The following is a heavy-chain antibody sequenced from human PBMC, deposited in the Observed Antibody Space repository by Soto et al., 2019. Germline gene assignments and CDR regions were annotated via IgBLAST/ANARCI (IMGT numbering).Heavy chain of an antibody. CDR2: IYNSGNT. D-gene: IGHD4-17*01. V-gene: IGHV4-59*01. Sequence: SETLSLTCTVTGASTSRYYWSWIRQSPGKGLEWIGYIYNSGNTNYNPSLKSRVTMSVDTSKNQFSLNLSSVTAADTAVYYCAYGDFLGPFDYWGQGTLVTVSS. J-gene: IGHJ4*01. CDR1: GASTSRYY. CDR3: AYGDFLGPFDY.